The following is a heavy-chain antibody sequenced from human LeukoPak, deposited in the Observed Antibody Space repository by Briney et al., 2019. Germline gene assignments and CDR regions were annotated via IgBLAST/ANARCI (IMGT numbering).Heavy chain of an antibody. CDR1: GGSSSSYY. Sequence: ASETLSLXCTVSGGSSSSYYWSWIRRPPGKGLEWIGYIYYSGSTNYNPSLKSRVTISVDTSKNQFSLKLSSVTAADAAVYYCARDRGGYYDSSGYYVRFDPWGQGTLVTVSS. V-gene: IGHV4-59*01. D-gene: IGHD3-22*01. J-gene: IGHJ5*02. CDR3: ARDRGGYYDSSGYYVRFDP. CDR2: IYYSGST.